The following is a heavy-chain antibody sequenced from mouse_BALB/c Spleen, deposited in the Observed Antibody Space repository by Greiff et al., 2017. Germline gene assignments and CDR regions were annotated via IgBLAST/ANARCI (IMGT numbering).Heavy chain of an antibody. CDR3: ASSSTMITPVDY. V-gene: IGHV1-14*01. Sequence: EVHLVESGPELVKPGASVKMSCKASGYTFTSYVMHWVKQKPGQGLEWIGYINPYNDGTKYNEKFKGKATLTSDKSSTTAYMELSSLTSEDSAVYYCASSSTMITPVDYWGQGTTLTVSS. CDR2: INPYNDGT. CDR1: GYTFTSYV. D-gene: IGHD2-4*01. J-gene: IGHJ2*01.